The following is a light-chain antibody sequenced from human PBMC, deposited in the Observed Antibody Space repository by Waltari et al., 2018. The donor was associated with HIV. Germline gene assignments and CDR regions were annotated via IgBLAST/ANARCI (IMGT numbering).Light chain of an antibody. Sequence: ALTPPASVSVSAGQSITISCTGTSRYIGSSQYASWYQHLPDKAPKLIIYEVHNRPSGVSPRFSGSKSGSTASLTISGLQAADEADYYCSSHTSRKILVFCGGTKLTVL. CDR3: SSHTSRKILV. CDR1: SRYIGSSQY. V-gene: IGLV2-14*01. J-gene: IGLJ3*02. CDR2: EVH.